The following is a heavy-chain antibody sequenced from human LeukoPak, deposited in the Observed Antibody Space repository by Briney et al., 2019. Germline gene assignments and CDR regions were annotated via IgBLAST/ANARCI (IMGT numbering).Heavy chain of an antibody. V-gene: IGHV3-11*01. Sequence: GGSLRLSCAASGFTVSSNYMSWVRQAPGKGLEWVSHITASGTAMFYADSVKGRFTISRDNAKNSLYLQMSNLRAEDTAVYFCARGGGLDVWGQGATVTVSS. CDR3: ARGGGLDV. J-gene: IGHJ6*02. CDR1: GFTVSSNY. D-gene: IGHD3-16*01. CDR2: ITASGTAM.